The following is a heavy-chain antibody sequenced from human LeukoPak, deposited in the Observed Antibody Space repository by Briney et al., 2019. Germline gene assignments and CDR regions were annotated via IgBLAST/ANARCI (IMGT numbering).Heavy chain of an antibody. J-gene: IGHJ4*02. CDR3: ARHDSGHDLDF. CDR2: LSYSGST. V-gene: IGHV4-59*08. Sequence: ASETLSLNCSVSGASISSYYWSWIRQPPGKGLEWIGYLSYSGSTYYNPSLKSRVSISVDTSKNQFSLRLRSVTAADTALYYCARHDSGHDLDFWGQGTLVTVSS. CDR1: GASISSYY. D-gene: IGHD5-12*01.